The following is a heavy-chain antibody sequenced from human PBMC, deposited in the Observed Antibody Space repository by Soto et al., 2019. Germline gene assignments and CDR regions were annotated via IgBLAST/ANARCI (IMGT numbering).Heavy chain of an antibody. V-gene: IGHV4-34*01. CDR1: GGSFSGYY. Sequence: PSETLSLTCAVYGGSFSGYYWSWIRQPPGKGLEWIGEINHSGSTNYNPSRKSRVTISVDTSKNQFSLKLSSVTAADTAVYYCARQEVNWNYVLGDYYYYMDVWGKGTTVTVSS. D-gene: IGHD1-7*01. J-gene: IGHJ6*03. CDR2: INHSGST. CDR3: ARQEVNWNYVLGDYYYYMDV.